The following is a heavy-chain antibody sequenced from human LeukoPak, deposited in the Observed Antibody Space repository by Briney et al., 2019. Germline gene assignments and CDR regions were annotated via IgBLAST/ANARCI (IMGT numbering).Heavy chain of an antibody. Sequence: SVKVSCKASGGTFSSYATSWVRQAPGQGLEWMGGIIPIFGTANYAQKFQGRVTITADESTSTAYMELSSLRSEDTAVYYCARIPLEVVVPAANHWYFDLWGRGTLVTVSS. CDR1: GGTFSSYA. D-gene: IGHD2-2*01. CDR3: ARIPLEVVVPAANHWYFDL. J-gene: IGHJ2*01. CDR2: IIPIFGTA. V-gene: IGHV1-69*01.